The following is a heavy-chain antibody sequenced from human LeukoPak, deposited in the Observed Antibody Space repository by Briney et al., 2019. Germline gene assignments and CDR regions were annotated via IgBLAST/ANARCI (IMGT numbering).Heavy chain of an antibody. CDR1: GFTFSSYG. D-gene: IGHD5-24*01. CDR3: AREGEMATIDY. CDR2: IWYDGSNK. V-gene: IGHV3-33*01. Sequence: GGSVRLSCAASGFTFSSYGMHWVRQAPGKGLEWVAVIWYDGSNKYYADSVKGRFTISRDNSKNTLYLQMNSLRAEDTAVYYCAREGEMATIDYWGQGTLVTVSS. J-gene: IGHJ4*02.